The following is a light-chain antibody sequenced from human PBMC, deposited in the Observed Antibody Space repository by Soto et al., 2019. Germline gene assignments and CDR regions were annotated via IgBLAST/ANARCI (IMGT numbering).Light chain of an antibody. CDR2: GAS. V-gene: IGKV3-20*01. CDR1: QSVSNNQ. Sequence: EIVLTQSPGTLSLSPGEGATLSCRASQSVSNNQLVWYQQKRGQAPRLLIYGASSRATGIPDRFSGSGSGTDFTLTIRRLEPEDFVVYYCQQYGNSPYTFGRGTKLEIK. J-gene: IGKJ2*01. CDR3: QQYGNSPYT.